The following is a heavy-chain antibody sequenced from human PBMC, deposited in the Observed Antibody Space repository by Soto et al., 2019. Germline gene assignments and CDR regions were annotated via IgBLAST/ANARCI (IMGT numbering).Heavy chain of an antibody. J-gene: IGHJ6*02. CDR2: IYYSGST. CDR1: GGSISSGGYY. Sequence: PSETLSLTCTVSGGSISSGGYYWSWIRQHPGKGLEWIGYIYYSGSTYYNPSLKSRVTISVDTSKNQFSLKLSSVTAADTAVYYCARTGEAGSGSYNPYYYGMDVWGQGTTVTVYS. CDR3: ARTGEAGSGSYNPYYYGMDV. V-gene: IGHV4-31*03. D-gene: IGHD3-3*01.